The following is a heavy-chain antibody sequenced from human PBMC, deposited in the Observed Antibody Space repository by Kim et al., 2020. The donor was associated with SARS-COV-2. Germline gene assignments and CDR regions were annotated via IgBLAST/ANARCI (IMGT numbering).Heavy chain of an antibody. J-gene: IGHJ6*03. Sequence: RFTIARDNSKNTLYLQMNSLRAEDTAVYYCAKYSSSWTTKYYYYYYYMDVWGKGTTVTVSS. CDR3: AKYSSSWTTKYYYYYYYMDV. V-gene: IGHV3-23*01. D-gene: IGHD6-13*01.